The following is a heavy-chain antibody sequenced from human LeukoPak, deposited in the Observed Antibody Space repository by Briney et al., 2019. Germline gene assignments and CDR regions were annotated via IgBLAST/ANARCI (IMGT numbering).Heavy chain of an antibody. Sequence: GGSLRLSCAASGFTFSGHWMDWVRQAPGKGLVWVSRISPDGSITDNADSVKGRFTISRDNAKNTLSLQMNSLTVEDTAVYYCARTFNWALDYWGQGTQVTVSS. J-gene: IGHJ4*02. CDR1: GFTFSGHW. CDR2: ISPDGSIT. D-gene: IGHD3-16*01. V-gene: IGHV3-74*01. CDR3: ARTFNWALDY.